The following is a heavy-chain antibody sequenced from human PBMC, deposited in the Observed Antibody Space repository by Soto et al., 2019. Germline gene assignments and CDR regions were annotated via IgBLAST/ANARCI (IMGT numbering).Heavy chain of an antibody. Sequence: GGSLRLSCTASGFRFSSYGMNWVRQAPGKGLEWVSSISSGSSFIYYVDSVKGRFTISRDNAKNSLYLQRNSLRAEDTAVYYCARGSTYYYDSSGYYIYYFDYWGQGTLVTVSS. D-gene: IGHD3-22*01. CDR1: GFRFSSYG. CDR3: ARGSTYYYDSSGYYIYYFDY. V-gene: IGHV3-21*04. J-gene: IGHJ4*02. CDR2: ISSGSSFI.